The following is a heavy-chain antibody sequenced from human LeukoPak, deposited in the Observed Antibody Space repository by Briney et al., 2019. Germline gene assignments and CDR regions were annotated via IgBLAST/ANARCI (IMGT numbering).Heavy chain of an antibody. V-gene: IGHV1-69*01. CDR3: AKDVGGSRPKYYFDY. CDR1: GGTFSSYA. D-gene: IGHD2-15*01. Sequence: SVKVSCKASGGTFSSYAISWVRQAPGQGLEWMGGIIPIFGTANYAQKFQGRVTITADESTSTAYMELSSLRAEDTAVYYCAKDVGGSRPKYYFDYWGQGILVTVSS. J-gene: IGHJ4*02. CDR2: IIPIFGTA.